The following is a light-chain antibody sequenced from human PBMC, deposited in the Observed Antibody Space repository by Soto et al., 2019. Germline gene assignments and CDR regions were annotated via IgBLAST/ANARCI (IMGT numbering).Light chain of an antibody. V-gene: IGLV2-14*01. CDR1: SSDVGGYNY. CDR2: DVS. CDR3: SSDTSSSTCGV. Sequence: QSVLTQPASVSGSPGQSITISCTGTSSDVGGYNYVSWYQQHPGKAPKLMIYDVSNRPSGVSNRFSGSKSGNTASLTISGLQADDEANYYCSSDTSSSTCGVVGTGTKVSV. J-gene: IGLJ1*01.